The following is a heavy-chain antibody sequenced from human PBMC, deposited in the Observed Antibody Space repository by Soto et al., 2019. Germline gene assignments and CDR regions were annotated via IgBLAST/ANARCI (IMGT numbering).Heavy chain of an antibody. D-gene: IGHD1-26*01. V-gene: IGHV4-39*01. J-gene: IGHJ4*02. Sequence: SETLSLTCTLSGGSISSSRYYWGWIRQPPGKGLEWIGIIYYSGSTYYNPSLKSRVTISGDTSKNQFSLNLGSVTAADTAVYYCARHRPSGSYYRLDYWGQGTLVTVSS. CDR3: ARHRPSGSYYRLDY. CDR1: GGSISSSRYY. CDR2: IYYSGST.